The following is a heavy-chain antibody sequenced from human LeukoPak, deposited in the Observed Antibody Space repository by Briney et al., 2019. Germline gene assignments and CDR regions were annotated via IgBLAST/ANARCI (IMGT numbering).Heavy chain of an antibody. CDR1: GYTFTSYA. J-gene: IGHJ6*02. Sequence: GASVKVSCKASGYTFTSYAISWVRQAPGQGLEWMGWISAYNGNTNYAQKLQGRVTMTTDTSTSTAYMELRSLRSDDTAVYYCARTYYDILTGYHYYYYGMDVWGQGTTVTVSS. D-gene: IGHD3-9*01. V-gene: IGHV1-18*01. CDR2: ISAYNGNT. CDR3: ARTYYDILTGYHYYYYGMDV.